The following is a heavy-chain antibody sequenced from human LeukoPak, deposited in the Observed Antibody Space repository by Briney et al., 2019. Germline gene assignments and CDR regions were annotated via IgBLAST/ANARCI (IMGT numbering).Heavy chain of an antibody. J-gene: IGHJ4*02. CDR1: GFTFNRFY. V-gene: IGHV3-64*04. CDR3: ATDRGWRTSGYYLYYFEY. D-gene: IGHD3-3*01. CDR2: ISSNGATT. Sequence: GGSQRLSCSASGFTFNRFYLHWVRQAPGKGLEFVSHISSNGATTYYADSVKGRFTISRDNTMNSLYLQMSSLRAEDTAVYYCATDRGWRTSGYYLYYFEYWGQGTLVTYSS.